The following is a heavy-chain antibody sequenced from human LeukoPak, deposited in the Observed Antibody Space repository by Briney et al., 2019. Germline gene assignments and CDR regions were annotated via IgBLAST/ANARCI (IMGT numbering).Heavy chain of an antibody. CDR3: AREWGGSSSAHYYYGMDV. D-gene: IGHD6-6*01. Sequence: GGSLRLSCAASAFTLSSFNMNWVRHAPGKGLEWVSSITSSNSYIYYADSVKGRFTISRDNAKYSLYLQMNSLKDEDTAVYYCAREWGGSSSAHYYYGMDVWGQGTTVIVSS. V-gene: IGHV3-21*01. J-gene: IGHJ6*02. CDR2: ITSSNSYI. CDR1: AFTLSSFN.